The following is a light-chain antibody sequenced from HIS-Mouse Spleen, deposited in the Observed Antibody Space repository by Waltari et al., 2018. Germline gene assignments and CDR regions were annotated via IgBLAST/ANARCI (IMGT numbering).Light chain of an antibody. V-gene: IGLV2-23*01. J-gene: IGLJ2*01. Sequence: QSALTQPASVSGSPAQSITISCTGTSSDVGSYNLVSWYQQHPGKAPKLMIYEGSKRTSGVCSRFSGSQSGNTASLTISGLQAEDEANYYCCSDAGSSAVVFGGGTKLTVL. CDR1: SSDVGSYNL. CDR2: EGS. CDR3: CSDAGSSAVV.